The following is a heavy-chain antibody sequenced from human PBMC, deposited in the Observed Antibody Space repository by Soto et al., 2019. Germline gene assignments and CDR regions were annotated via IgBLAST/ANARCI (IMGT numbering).Heavy chain of an antibody. CDR2: INPNSGGT. D-gene: IGHD4-17*01. CDR1: GYTFTGYY. Sequence: GASVKVSCKASGYTFTGYYMHWVRQAPGQGLEWMGWINPNSGGTNYAQKFQGWVTMTRDTSISTAYMELSRLRSDDPAVSYCATGHHNYGDYYDYYNYKDGSHKLTTV. V-gene: IGHV1-2*04. J-gene: IGHJ6*03. CDR3: ATGHHNYGDYYDYYNYKDG.